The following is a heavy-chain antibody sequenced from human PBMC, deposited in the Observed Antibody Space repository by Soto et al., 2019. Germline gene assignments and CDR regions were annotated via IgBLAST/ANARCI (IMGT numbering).Heavy chain of an antibody. CDR1: GYTLTELS. CDR2: FDPEDGET. CDR3: ATYYYDSSGYYYFNY. D-gene: IGHD3-22*01. J-gene: IGHJ4*02. Sequence: ASVKVSCKVSGYTLTELSMHWVRQAPGKGLEWMGGFDPEDGETIYAQNFQGRVTMTEDTSTDTAYMELSSLRSEDTAVYYCATYYYDSSGYYYFNYWGQGTLVTVSS. V-gene: IGHV1-24*01.